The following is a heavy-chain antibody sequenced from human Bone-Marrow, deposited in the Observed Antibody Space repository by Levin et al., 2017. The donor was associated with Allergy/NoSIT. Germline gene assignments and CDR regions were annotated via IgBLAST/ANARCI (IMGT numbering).Heavy chain of an antibody. J-gene: IGHJ6*02. CDR1: GFIFSNSG. Sequence: GESLKISCAASGFIFSNSGMYWVRQAPGKGLEWVAVLSYDGSNQFYADSVKGRFTISRDKSNNTVYLQMNSLRVEDTAVYYCVKDQNKAVYCSGESCYRNYYKYDMDVWGQGTTVTVSS. V-gene: IGHV3-30*18. CDR3: VKDQNKAVYCSGESCYRNYYKYDMDV. CDR2: LSYDGSNQ. D-gene: IGHD2-15*01.